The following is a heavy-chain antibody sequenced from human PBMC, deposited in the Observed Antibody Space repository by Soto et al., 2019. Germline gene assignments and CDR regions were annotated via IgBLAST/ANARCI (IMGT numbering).Heavy chain of an antibody. Sequence: ASVKVSCKASGYTFTGYYMHWVRQAPGQGLEWMGWINPNSGGTNYAQKFQGRVTMTRDTSISTAYMELSRLRSDDTAVYYCARVNCSSTSCWENAFDIWGQGTMVTVSS. J-gene: IGHJ3*02. D-gene: IGHD2-2*01. CDR2: INPNSGGT. CDR3: ARVNCSSTSCWENAFDI. V-gene: IGHV1-2*02. CDR1: GYTFTGYY.